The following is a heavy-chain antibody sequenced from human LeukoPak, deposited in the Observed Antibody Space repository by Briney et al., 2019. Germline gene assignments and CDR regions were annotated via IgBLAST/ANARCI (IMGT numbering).Heavy chain of an antibody. V-gene: IGHV4-61*02. J-gene: IGHJ4*02. D-gene: IGHD5-24*01. CDR3: ARERRWDFDY. Sequence: SETLSLTCTVSGGSISSGSYYWSWIRQPAGKGLEWIGRIYTSGSTNYNPSLKSRVTISVDTSKNQFSLKLSSVTAADTAVYYCARERRWDFDYWGQGTLVTVSS. CDR1: GGSISSGSYY. CDR2: IYTSGST.